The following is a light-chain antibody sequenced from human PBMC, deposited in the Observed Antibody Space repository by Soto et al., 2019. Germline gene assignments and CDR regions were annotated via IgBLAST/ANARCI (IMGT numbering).Light chain of an antibody. CDR1: QSVSSSY. CDR3: QQYGSSPPIT. J-gene: IGKJ5*01. V-gene: IGKV3-20*01. Sequence: EIVLTQSPGTLSLSPGERVALSCRGSQSVSSSYLAWYQQKPGQAPSLLIYGASSRATGIPDRFSGSGSGTDFTLTINRLEPEDFAVYYCQQYGSSPPITFGQGTRLEIK. CDR2: GAS.